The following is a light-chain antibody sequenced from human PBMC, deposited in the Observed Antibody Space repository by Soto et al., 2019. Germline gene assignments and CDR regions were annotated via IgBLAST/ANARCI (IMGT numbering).Light chain of an antibody. CDR2: GAS. CDR3: QQRGIT. Sequence: EIVLTQSPATLSLSPGERATLSCRASQSISNYLAWYQQKPDQAPRLLIYGASTRATGIPARFSGSGSGTDFTLTISSLEPEEFAVYYCQQRGITFGQGTRLEIK. J-gene: IGKJ5*01. V-gene: IGKV3-11*01. CDR1: QSISNY.